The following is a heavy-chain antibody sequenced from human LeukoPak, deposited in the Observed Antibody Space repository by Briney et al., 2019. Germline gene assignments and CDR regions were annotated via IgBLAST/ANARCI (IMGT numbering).Heavy chain of an antibody. V-gene: IGHV3-23*01. J-gene: IGHJ6*02. CDR3: AKGGPGSYPYYYGMDV. Sequence: GGSLRLSCAASGFMFSSYGMSWVRQAPGKGLEWVSSVYGSGDRTYYADSVKGRFSISRDKSNNTLSLQMNSLRAEDTAVYYCAKGGPGSYPYYYGMDVWGQGTTVTVSS. D-gene: IGHD1-26*01. CDR1: GFMFSSYG. CDR2: VYGSGDRT.